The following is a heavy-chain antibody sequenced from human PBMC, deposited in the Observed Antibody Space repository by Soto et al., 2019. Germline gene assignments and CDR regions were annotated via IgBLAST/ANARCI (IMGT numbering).Heavy chain of an antibody. Sequence: LRLSCAASGFTFSNYNMKWVRQAPGKGLEWVSYISNTGKTIYYADSVKGRFTISRDNARNSLYLQMNRLRDEDTAVYYCVRTRGADCSGGTCYWFDLWGQGTLVTVSS. D-gene: IGHD2-15*01. CDR1: GFTFSNYN. CDR2: ISNTGKTI. J-gene: IGHJ5*02. V-gene: IGHV3-48*02. CDR3: VRTRGADCSGGTCYWFDL.